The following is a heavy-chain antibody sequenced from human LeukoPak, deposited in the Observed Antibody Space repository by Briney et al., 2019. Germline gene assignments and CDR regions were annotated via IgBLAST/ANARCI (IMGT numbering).Heavy chain of an antibody. V-gene: IGHV3-73*01. CDR2: SSSKAYNYAT. D-gene: IGHD2-2*01. CDR1: GFTFSGSA. J-gene: IGHJ4*02. CDR3: TRSMPPVDY. Sequence: GGSLRLSCAASGFTFSGSAMHWVRQASGKGLEWVGHSSSKAYNYATAYAASVKGRFTTSRDDSKNTAYLQMNSLKTEDTAVYYCTRSMPPVDYWGQGTLVTVSS.